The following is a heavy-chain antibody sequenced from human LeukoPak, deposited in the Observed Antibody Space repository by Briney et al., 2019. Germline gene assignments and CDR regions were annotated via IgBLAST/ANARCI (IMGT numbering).Heavy chain of an antibody. V-gene: IGHV3-21*01. CDR3: AKVKSGGVGAAPIFDN. J-gene: IGHJ4*02. CDR2: ISSSSSYI. CDR1: GFTFSSYS. D-gene: IGHD1-26*01. Sequence: PGGSLRLSCAASGFTFSSYSMNWVRQAPGKGLEWVSSISSSSSYIYYADSVKGRFTISRDNAKNSLYLQMNSLRAEDTAVYYCAKVKSGGVGAAPIFDNWGQGTLATVSS.